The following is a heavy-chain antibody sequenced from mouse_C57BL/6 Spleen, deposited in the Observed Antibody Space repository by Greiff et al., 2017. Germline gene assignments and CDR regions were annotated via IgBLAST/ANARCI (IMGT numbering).Heavy chain of an antibody. D-gene: IGHD1-1*01. Sequence: QVQLQQPGAELVKPGASVKMSCKASGYTFTSYWITWVKQRPGQGLEWIGDIYPGSGSTNYNEKFKSKATLTVDTSSSTAYMQLSSLTSEDSSVYYWASITAVGGYYAMDYWGKGTSVTVSS. CDR2: IYPGSGST. CDR1: GYTFTSYW. V-gene: IGHV1-55*01. J-gene: IGHJ4*01. CDR3: ASITAVGGYYAMDY.